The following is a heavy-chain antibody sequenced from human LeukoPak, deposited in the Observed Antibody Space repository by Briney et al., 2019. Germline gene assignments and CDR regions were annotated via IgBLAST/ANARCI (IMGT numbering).Heavy chain of an antibody. V-gene: IGHV3-23*01. J-gene: IGHJ3*02. CDR2: LSCIDSSCTE. Sequence: GGSLRLSCAASGFTFGTFDMSWVRQAPGKGLEWVSTLSCIDSSCTEYYADSVKGRFTISRDNSKNTLFLQMSSLRVEDTAVYYCARVRKQYYYDSSHHRDASDIWGQGTMVIVSS. D-gene: IGHD3-22*01. CDR1: GFTFGTFD. CDR3: ARVRKQYYYDSSHHRDASDI.